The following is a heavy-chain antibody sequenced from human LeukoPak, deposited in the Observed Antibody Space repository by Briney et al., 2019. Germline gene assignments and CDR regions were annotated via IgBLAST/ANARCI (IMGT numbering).Heavy chain of an antibody. CDR2: INPSGTDS. Sequence: ASVKVSCKASGYTFSTYYMHWVRQAPGQGLEWMGIINPSGTDSNYAQKFQGRVTMTRDMSTSTAYMELRSLRSDDTAVYYCARDSDELLPSDYWGQGTLVTVSS. J-gene: IGHJ4*02. CDR3: ARDSDELLPSDY. V-gene: IGHV1-46*01. D-gene: IGHD2-21*02. CDR1: GYTFSTYY.